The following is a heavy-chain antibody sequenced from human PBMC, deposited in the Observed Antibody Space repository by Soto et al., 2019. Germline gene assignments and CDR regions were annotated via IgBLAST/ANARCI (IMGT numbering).Heavy chain of an antibody. CDR3: AQALLLTGGDGFEI. V-gene: IGHV4-31*02. Sequence: QVRLQEWGPGLVKPSQTLSLKCSVSGGSITTGGRYWSWIRQLPGKGLEWIGDIYYSGNTYYNASLKSRVTISAEAAKDPFSLKLSSVPAADTAVYYCAQALLLTGGDGFEIWGQGRLVTVSS. CDR1: GGSITTGGRY. D-gene: IGHD3-9*01. J-gene: IGHJ3*02. CDR2: IYYSGNT.